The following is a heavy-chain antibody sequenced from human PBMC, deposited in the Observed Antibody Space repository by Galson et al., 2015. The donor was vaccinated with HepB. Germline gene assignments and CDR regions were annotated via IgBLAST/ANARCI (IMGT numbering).Heavy chain of an antibody. Sequence: SVKVSCKASGDTFSSYAISWVRQAPGQGLEWMGWISTYNGNTNYAQKFQGRVTMTTDTSTTTVYMELRSLRSDDTAVYYCARDGSRAAAGTNAYWGQGTLVTVSS. D-gene: IGHD6-13*01. J-gene: IGHJ4*02. V-gene: IGHV1-18*01. CDR3: ARDGSRAAAGTNAY. CDR2: ISTYNGNT. CDR1: GDTFSSYA.